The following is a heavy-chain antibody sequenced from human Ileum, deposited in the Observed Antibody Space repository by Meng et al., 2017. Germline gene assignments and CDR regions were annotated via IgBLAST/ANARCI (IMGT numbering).Heavy chain of an antibody. V-gene: IGHV6-1*01. Sequence: QVRLQESGPRLVRPSQTLSLTCAISGASVSSSSDAWNWIRQSPSRGLEWLGRTYYRSKWYYGYAVSQRSRLTINPDTSKNQFSLQLNSVTPEDTAVYYCAKNTHTGFDVWGQGTMVTVSS. CDR1: GASVSSSSDA. CDR2: TYYRSKWYY. J-gene: IGHJ3*01. CDR3: AKNTHTGFDV. D-gene: IGHD5-18*01.